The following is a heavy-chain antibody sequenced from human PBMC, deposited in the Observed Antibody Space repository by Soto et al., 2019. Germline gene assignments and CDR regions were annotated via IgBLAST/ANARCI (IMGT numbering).Heavy chain of an antibody. Sequence: SVKVSCKVSGGSFSSYAFNWVRQAPGQGLEWMGAIIPLLGTTNYAQKLQGRVTITADKSTFTAYMELSSLRSEDTALYYCARDPGYSYGHPPHRGMDVWGQGTTVT. V-gene: IGHV1-69*10. CDR1: GGSFSSYA. CDR2: IIPLLGTT. J-gene: IGHJ6*02. D-gene: IGHD5-18*01. CDR3: ARDPGYSYGHPPHRGMDV.